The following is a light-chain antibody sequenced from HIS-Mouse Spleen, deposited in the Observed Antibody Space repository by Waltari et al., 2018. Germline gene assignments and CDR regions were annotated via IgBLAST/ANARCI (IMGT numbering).Light chain of an antibody. CDR3: QSADSSGTYQDVV. Sequence: SYELTQPPSVSVSPGQTARITCPGDALPKQYAYWYPQKPGQAPVLVIYKDCERPPGIPERFSGSSSGTTVTLTISGVQAEDEADYYCQSADSSGTYQDVVFGGGTKLTVL. CDR2: KDC. V-gene: IGLV3-25*03. J-gene: IGLJ2*01. CDR1: ALPKQY.